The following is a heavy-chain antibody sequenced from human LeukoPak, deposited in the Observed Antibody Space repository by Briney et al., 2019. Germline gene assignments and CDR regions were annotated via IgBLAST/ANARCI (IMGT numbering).Heavy chain of an antibody. CDR2: TSYSGNT. D-gene: IGHD6-25*01. Sequence: SETLSLTCTVSDDSITSYYWSWIRQPPGKGLEWIGYTSYSGNTNHNPSLQSRVTVSLDMSKNQFSLKVNSVTAADTAVYYCARHLSSSGNGFQYWGQGTLVTVSS. CDR1: DDSITSYY. V-gene: IGHV4-59*08. J-gene: IGHJ1*01. CDR3: ARHLSSSGNGFQY.